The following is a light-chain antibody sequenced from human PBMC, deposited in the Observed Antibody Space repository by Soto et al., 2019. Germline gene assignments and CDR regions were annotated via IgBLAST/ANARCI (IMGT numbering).Light chain of an antibody. V-gene: IGKV3-11*01. Sequence: EIVLTQSPATLSLSPGERATLSCRASQSVSSQLAWYQQKPGQAPRLLIYDASNRATGIPARFSGSGSGTDFTLTISTLEPEDFAVYYCQQRSNWSLVTFGGGTKVENK. CDR1: QSVSSQ. J-gene: IGKJ4*01. CDR2: DAS. CDR3: QQRSNWSLVT.